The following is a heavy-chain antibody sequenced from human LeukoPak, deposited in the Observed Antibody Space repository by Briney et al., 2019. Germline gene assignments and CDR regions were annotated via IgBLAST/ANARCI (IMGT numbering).Heavy chain of an antibody. J-gene: IGHJ4*02. CDR3: AKSRGTSLEIDY. Sequence: GGSLRLSCAASGFTFSRYAMHWVRQAPGKGLEWVVIISYDGSNKYYADSVKGRFTISRDNSKNTLYLQMNSLRAEDTAVYYCAKSRGTSLEIDYWGQGTLVTVSS. D-gene: IGHD2-2*01. CDR2: ISYDGSNK. CDR1: GFTFSRYA. V-gene: IGHV3-30-3*01.